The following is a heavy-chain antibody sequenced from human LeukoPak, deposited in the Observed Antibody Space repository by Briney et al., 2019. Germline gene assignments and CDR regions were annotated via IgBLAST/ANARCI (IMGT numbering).Heavy chain of an antibody. CDR1: GFTFNTYA. CDR3: AKINSRDGYDYDSFDY. D-gene: IGHD5-24*01. J-gene: IGHJ4*02. V-gene: IGHV3-23*01. Sequence: GGSLRLSCAASGFTFNTYAMTWVRQAPGKGLEWVSCISGKTGTTYYAESVKGRFIISRDSSKTTLYLQMNSVRADDTVVYYCAKINSRDGYDYDSFDYWGQGTLVTVSS. CDR2: ISGKTGTT.